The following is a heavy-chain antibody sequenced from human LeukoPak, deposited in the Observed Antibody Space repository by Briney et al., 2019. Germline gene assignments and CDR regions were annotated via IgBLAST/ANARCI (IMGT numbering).Heavy chain of an antibody. V-gene: IGHV3-30*03. CDR3: VRDHSTAFDS. J-gene: IGHJ4*02. CDR1: GFTFSTNG. Sequence: GGSLRLSCAASGFTFSTNGMHWVRQVPGKGLEWVAVISYDGSTQYYADSVKGRFFISRDDSSSTLFLQMNSLRPEDTAVYFCVRDHSTAFDSWGQGTLVTVSS. CDR2: ISYDGSTQ.